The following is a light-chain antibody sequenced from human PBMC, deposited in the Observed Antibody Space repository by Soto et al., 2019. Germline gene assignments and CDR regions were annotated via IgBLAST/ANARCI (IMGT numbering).Light chain of an antibody. CDR2: EVT. CDR3: CSYAGRSSYVV. Sequence: QSVLTQPASVSGSPGQSITISCTGTSSDVGSYNLVSWYQQHPGKAPKLMIYEVTKRPSGVSNRFSGSKSGNTASLTISGLQAEDEADYSCCSYAGRSSYVVFGGGTKLTVL. CDR1: SSDVGSYNL. J-gene: IGLJ2*01. V-gene: IGLV2-23*02.